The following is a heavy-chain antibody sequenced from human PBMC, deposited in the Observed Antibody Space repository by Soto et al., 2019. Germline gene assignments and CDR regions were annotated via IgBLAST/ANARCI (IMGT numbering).Heavy chain of an antibody. Sequence: PSETLSLTCTVSGGSISSDDYYWSWIRQAPGRGLEWIGYIHSSGSIYYNPSLKSRATMSIDTAGNHFSLKVSSVTVADTAVYYCARDLDGLHDDTSGPFPRPGWGQGTLVTVSS. D-gene: IGHD3-22*01. CDR1: GGSISSDDYY. CDR3: ARDLDGLHDDTSGPFPRPG. V-gene: IGHV4-30-4*01. J-gene: IGHJ1*01. CDR2: IHSSGSI.